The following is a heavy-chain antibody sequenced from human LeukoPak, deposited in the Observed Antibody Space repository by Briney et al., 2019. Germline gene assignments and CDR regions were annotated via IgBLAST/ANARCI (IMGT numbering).Heavy chain of an antibody. V-gene: IGHV1-69*05. CDR3: STRSSSPYYYYYMDV. CDR2: IIPIFGTA. CDR1: GGTFSSYA. J-gene: IGHJ6*03. Sequence: GASVKVSCKASGGTFSSYAIIWVRQAPGQGLEWMGGIIPIFGTANYAQKFQGRVTITTDESTSTAYMELSSLRSEDTAVYYCSTRSSSPYYYYYMDVWGKGTTVTVSS. D-gene: IGHD6-6*01.